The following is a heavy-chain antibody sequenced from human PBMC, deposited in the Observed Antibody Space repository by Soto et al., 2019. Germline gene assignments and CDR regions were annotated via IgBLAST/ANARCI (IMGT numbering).Heavy chain of an antibody. CDR2: INADGGTT. Sequence: EVQLVESGGGLVQPGGSLTLSCVASGFTLSSYWMHWVRQAPGKGLVWVSRINADGGTTYYVDSVSGRFTAARDNAKNTLYLQMNSLTADDTAVYYGATPQFSSAKYYIDVWGKGTAVTVSS. CDR3: ATPQFSSAKYYIDV. CDR1: GFTLSSYW. V-gene: IGHV3-74*01. D-gene: IGHD6-6*01. J-gene: IGHJ6*03.